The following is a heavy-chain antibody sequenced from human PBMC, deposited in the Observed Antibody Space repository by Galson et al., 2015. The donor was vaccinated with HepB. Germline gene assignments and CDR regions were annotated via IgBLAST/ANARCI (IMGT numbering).Heavy chain of an antibody. J-gene: IGHJ3*02. D-gene: IGHD3-16*01. CDR2: ISAYNGNT. V-gene: IGHV1-18*01. CDR1: GYTFTSYG. CDR3: ARVWGSPSAFDI. Sequence: SVKVSCKASGYTFTSYGISWVRQAPGQGLEWMGWISAYNGNTNYAQKLQGRVTMTTDTSTSTVYMELRSLRSDDTAVYYCARVWGSPSAFDIWGQGTMVTVSS.